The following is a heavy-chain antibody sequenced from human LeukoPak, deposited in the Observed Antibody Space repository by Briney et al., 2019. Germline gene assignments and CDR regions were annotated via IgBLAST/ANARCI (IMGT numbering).Heavy chain of an antibody. CDR2: INHSGST. CDR3: ARRPAGIAAAFDY. J-gene: IGHJ4*02. V-gene: IGHV4-4*02. Sequence: SGTLSLTCAVSGGSIGSSNWWSWVRQPPGKGLEWIGEINHSGSTNYNPSLKSRVTISVDTSKNQFSLKLSSVTAADTAVYYCARRPAGIAAAFDYWGQGTLVTVSS. CDR1: GGSIGSSNW. D-gene: IGHD6-13*01.